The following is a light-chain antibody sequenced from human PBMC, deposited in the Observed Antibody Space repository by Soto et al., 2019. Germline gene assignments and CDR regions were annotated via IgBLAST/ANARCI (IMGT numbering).Light chain of an antibody. J-gene: IGLJ1*01. V-gene: IGLV2-8*01. CDR3: SSYAATNNYV. Sequence: QSALTQPPSASGSPGQSVTISCTGTSSDVGGYNFVSWYLQYPGKAPQLIIYEVTKRPSGFPDRFSGSKSGNTASLTVSGLQAEDEADYYCSSYAATNNYVFGSGTKLTVL. CDR1: SSDVGGYNF. CDR2: EVT.